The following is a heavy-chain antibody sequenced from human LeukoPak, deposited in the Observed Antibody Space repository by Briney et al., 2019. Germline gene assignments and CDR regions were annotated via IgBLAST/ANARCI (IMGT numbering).Heavy chain of an antibody. CDR3: ARALSWTTESYYYMDV. V-gene: IGHV1-8*01. D-gene: IGHD3/OR15-3a*01. Sequence: GASVTVSCTASAYTFTSYDMNWVRQAPGQGLEWLGWMNPNRGNTGYAQNFQGRVTMTMNTSITTAYMELSSLRSEDTAVYYCARALSWTTESYYYMDVWGKGTTVTVSS. J-gene: IGHJ6*03. CDR1: AYTFTSYD. CDR2: MNPNRGNT.